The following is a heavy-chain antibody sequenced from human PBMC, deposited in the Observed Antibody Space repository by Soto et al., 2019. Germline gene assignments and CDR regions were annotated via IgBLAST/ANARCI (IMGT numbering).Heavy chain of an antibody. V-gene: IGHV3-66*01. CDR3: ARETTVTKSSAFDI. D-gene: IGHD4-17*01. Sequence: GGSLRLSCAASGFTVSSNYMSWVRQAPGKGLEWVSVIYSGGSTYYADSVKGRFTISRDNSKNTLYLQMNSLRAEDTAVYYCARETTVTKSSAFDIWGQGTMVTVSS. CDR1: GFTVSSNY. J-gene: IGHJ3*02. CDR2: IYSGGST.